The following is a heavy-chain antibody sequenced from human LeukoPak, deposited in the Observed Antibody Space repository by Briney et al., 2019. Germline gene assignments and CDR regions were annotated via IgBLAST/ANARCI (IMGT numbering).Heavy chain of an antibody. CDR2: MNPNSGNT. J-gene: IGHJ6*02. Sequence: ASVKVSCKASGYTFTSYDINWVRQATGQGLEWVGWMNPNSGNTGYAQKFQGRVTMTRNTSISTAYMELSSLRSEDTAVYYCASYGGYDYVYYYGMDVWGQGTTVTVSS. CDR3: ASYGGYDYVYYYGMDV. D-gene: IGHD5-12*01. CDR1: GYTFTSYD. V-gene: IGHV1-8*01.